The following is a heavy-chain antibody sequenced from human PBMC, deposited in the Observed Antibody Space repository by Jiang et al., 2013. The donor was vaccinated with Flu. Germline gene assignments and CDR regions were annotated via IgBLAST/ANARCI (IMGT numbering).Heavy chain of an antibody. J-gene: IGHJ3*02. Sequence: SLNCNVSGGSISSSDYYWGWIRQAPGKGLEWIGTVYYSGTTYNNPSLKSRVTISVDTPKNQFSLKMTSVTAADTAVYYCARTPAGGTGSYPFDIWGQGTMVTVSS. D-gene: IGHD1-26*01. CDR3: ARTPAGGTGSYPFDI. CDR1: GGSISSSDYY. CDR2: VYYSGTT. V-gene: IGHV4-39*01.